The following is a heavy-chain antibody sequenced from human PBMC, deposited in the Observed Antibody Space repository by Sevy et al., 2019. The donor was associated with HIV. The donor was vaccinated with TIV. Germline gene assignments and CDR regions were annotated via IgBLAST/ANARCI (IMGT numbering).Heavy chain of an antibody. CDR2: ISGISTYI. D-gene: IGHD5-18*01. J-gene: IGHJ3*02. CDR1: GFTFSDYH. CDR3: ARRVTAHDGFDI. V-gene: IGHV3-11*06. Sequence: GGSLRLSCAASGFTFSDYHMNWIRQAPGKGLLWVSYISGISTYINYADSVKGRFTISRDNAKNTLFLEMNSLRAEDTAVYYCARRVTAHDGFDIWGQWTMVTVSS.